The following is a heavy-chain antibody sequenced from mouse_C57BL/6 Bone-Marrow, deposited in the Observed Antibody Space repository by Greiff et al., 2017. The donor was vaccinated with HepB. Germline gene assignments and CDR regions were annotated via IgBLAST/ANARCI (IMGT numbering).Heavy chain of an antibody. D-gene: IGHD1-1*01. V-gene: IGHV1-81*01. CDR2: IYPRSGNT. J-gene: IGHJ2*01. CDR1: GYTFTSYG. Sequence: QVQLKESGAELARPGASVKLSCKASGYTFTSYGISWVKQRTGQGLEWIGEIYPRSGNTYYNEKFKGKATLTADKSSSTAYMELRSLTSEDSAVYFCARDGYYGSRDYWGPGTTLTVSS. CDR3: ARDGYYGSRDY.